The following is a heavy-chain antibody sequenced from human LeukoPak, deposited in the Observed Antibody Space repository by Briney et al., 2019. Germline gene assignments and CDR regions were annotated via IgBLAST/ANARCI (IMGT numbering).Heavy chain of an antibody. Sequence: SETLSLTCTVSGDSISSSSYYWAWIRQPPGKGLEWIGTIYYSGSTYYSPSLKSRVTISVDTSKNQFSLKLSSVTAADTAVYYCARQAPLAYNSGYIKGFDFWGQGTLVTVSS. D-gene: IGHD5-18*01. V-gene: IGHV4-39*01. CDR1: GDSISSSSYY. J-gene: IGHJ4*02. CDR3: ARQAPLAYNSGYIKGFDF. CDR2: IYYSGST.